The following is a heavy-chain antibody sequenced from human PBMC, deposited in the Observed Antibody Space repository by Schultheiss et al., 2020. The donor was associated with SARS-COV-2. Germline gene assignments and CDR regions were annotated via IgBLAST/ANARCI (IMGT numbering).Heavy chain of an antibody. CDR2: INHSGST. V-gene: IGHV4-34*01. CDR3: ARTTTHCSSTSCYTGLDY. J-gene: IGHJ4*02. Sequence: SQTLSLTCSVSGGSISGYFWSWIRQPPGKGLEWIGEINHSGSTNYNPSLKSRVTISVDTSKNQFSLKLSSVTAADTAVYYCARTTTHCSSTSCYTGLDYWGQGTLVTVSS. CDR1: GGSISGYF. D-gene: IGHD2-2*02.